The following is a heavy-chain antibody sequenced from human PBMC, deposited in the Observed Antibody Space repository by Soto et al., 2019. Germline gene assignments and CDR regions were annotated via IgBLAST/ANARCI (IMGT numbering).Heavy chain of an antibody. CDR3: ARDPWAADY. CDR2: IYSGGST. J-gene: IGHJ4*02. V-gene: IGHV3-66*01. CDR1: GFTVSTKY. Sequence: EVQLVESGGGLVQPGGSLRLSCAASGFTVSTKYMSWVRQAPGKGLEWVSVIYSGGSTFYADSVRGRFTISRDNSKNTVNLQMNSLRAEDTDVYYCARDPWAADYWGQGTLVTGSS. D-gene: IGHD3-16*01.